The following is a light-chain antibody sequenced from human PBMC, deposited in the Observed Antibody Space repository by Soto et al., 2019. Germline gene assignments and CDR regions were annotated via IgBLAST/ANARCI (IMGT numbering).Light chain of an antibody. J-gene: IGLJ2*01. CDR1: SSNIGSNT. Sequence: QSVLTQPPSASGTPGQRVTISCSGSSSNIGSNTVNWYQQLPGSAPKLLMYSTNQRPSGVPDRFSGSKSGTPASLAISGLQSEDEADYYCAAWDGSLNVVLFGGGTKLTVL. CDR3: AAWDGSLNVVL. V-gene: IGLV1-44*01. CDR2: STN.